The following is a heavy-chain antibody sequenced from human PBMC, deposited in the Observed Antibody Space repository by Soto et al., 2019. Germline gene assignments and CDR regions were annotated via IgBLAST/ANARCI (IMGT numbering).Heavy chain of an antibody. V-gene: IGHV2-5*01. J-gene: IGHJ4*02. CDR2: IYWNDDK. D-gene: IGHD6-13*01. CDR3: AHRRPSQLVPPYFDY. CDR1: GFSLSTSGVG. Sequence: QITLKESGPTLVKPTQTLTLTCTFSGFSLSTSGVGVGWIRQPPGKALEWLALIYWNDDKRYSPSLKSRLTINKDTSKNQVVLTMTNMDPVDTATYYCAHRRPSQLVPPYFDYWGQGTLVTVSS.